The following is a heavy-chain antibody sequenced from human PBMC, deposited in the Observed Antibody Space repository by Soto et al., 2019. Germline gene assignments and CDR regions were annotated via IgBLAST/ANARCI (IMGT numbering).Heavy chain of an antibody. V-gene: IGHV3-11*01. CDR3: ARDLRALGVASGFDP. CDR2: IGPSDTGI. CDR1: GLSFRDFY. D-gene: IGHD3-16*01. J-gene: IGHJ5*02. Sequence: QVHLVQSGGGLVKPGGSLILSCEASGLSFRDFYMAWISQAPGKGLEWVAFIGPSDTGIYYAESVKGRFTISKDNAKDSLFLQMKRLKGEDRAIYYCARDLRALGVASGFDPWGQGTRVTVPS.